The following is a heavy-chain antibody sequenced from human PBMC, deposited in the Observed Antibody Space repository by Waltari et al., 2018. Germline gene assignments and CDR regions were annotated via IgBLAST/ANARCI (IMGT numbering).Heavy chain of an antibody. Sequence: QVQLQQWGAGLLKPSATLSRTCAVYGGSLSGYFWRRIRKSPGKGLEWMGQINRAGSNKFNPSLKSRVAMSVDTIKSQISLRLSSVTAADAAVYYCARVGDYHGSGRFGLDVWGQGTRVTVSS. V-gene: IGHV4-34*01. J-gene: IGHJ6*02. D-gene: IGHD3-10*01. CDR2: INRAGSN. CDR3: ARVGDYHGSGRFGLDV. CDR1: GGSLSGYF.